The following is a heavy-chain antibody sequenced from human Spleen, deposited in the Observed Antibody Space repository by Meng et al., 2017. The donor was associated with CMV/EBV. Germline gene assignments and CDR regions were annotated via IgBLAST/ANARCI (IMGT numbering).Heavy chain of an antibody. CDR3: AKGATPWSGYYVFDY. Sequence: GESLKISCAASGFTFSSYAMFWVRQAPGQGLQYVSAINSDGVRTYYADSVKGRFTISRDNSENRLYLQMGSLRTEDMAVYYCAKGATPWSGYYVFDYRGQGTLVTVSS. J-gene: IGHJ4*02. CDR1: GFTFSSYA. D-gene: IGHD3-3*01. CDR2: INSDGVRT. V-gene: IGHV3-64*02.